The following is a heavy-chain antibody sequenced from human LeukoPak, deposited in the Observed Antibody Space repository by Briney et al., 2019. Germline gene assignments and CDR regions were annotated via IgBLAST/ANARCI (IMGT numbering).Heavy chain of an antibody. CDR2: ISSSGSTI. CDR1: GFTFSSYE. V-gene: IGHV3-48*03. Sequence: PGGSLRLPCAASGFTFSSYEMNWGGQAPGKGLGWVAYISSSGSTIYYARSVKGRFTISRDNAKNSLYLQANSLRAEDTAVYYCARERLAVVDYWGQGTLVTVSS. J-gene: IGHJ4*02. D-gene: IGHD6-19*01. CDR3: ARERLAVVDY.